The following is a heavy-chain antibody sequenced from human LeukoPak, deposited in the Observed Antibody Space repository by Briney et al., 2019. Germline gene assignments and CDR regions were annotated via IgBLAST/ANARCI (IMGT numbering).Heavy chain of an antibody. V-gene: IGHV3-23*01. J-gene: IGHJ5*02. D-gene: IGHD2-15*01. Sequence: GGSLRLSCSASGFTFSNFAPRSVRQAPGKGLECVSAISGSGGTTSYAASVKGRFTNTRDKSKSPLYRQMSRLKAGPTIMYYCAKDPYCSGGSCYVFTSWGQGTLVTVS. CDR3: AKDPYCSGGSCYVFTS. CDR2: ISGSGGTT. CDR1: GFTFSNFA.